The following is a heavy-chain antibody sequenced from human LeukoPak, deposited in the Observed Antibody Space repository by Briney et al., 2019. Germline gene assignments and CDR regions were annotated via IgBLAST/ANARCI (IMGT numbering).Heavy chain of an antibody. D-gene: IGHD2-2*01. CDR3: AKDGGYCSSTSCYLGSYYYYYMDV. V-gene: IGHV3-21*01. CDR2: ISSSSSYI. CDR1: GFTFSSYS. J-gene: IGHJ6*03. Sequence: GGSLRLSCAASGFTFSSYSMNWVRQAPGKGLEWVSSISSSSSYIYYADSVKGRFTISRDNAKNSLYLQMNSLRAEDTAVYYCAKDGGYCSSTSCYLGSYYYYYMDVWGKGTTVTVSS.